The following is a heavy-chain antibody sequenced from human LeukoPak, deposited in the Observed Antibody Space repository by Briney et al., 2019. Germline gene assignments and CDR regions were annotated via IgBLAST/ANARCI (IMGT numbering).Heavy chain of an antibody. CDR2: TRNKANSYTT. CDR1: GFTFSDYY. CDR3: ARDGDGYNLGAFDI. D-gene: IGHD5-24*01. Sequence: GGSLRLSCAASGFTFSDYYMDWVRQAPGKGLEWVGRTRNKANSYTTEYAASVKGRFTISRDDSKNSLYLQMNSLKTEDTAVYYCARDGDGYNLGAFDIWDQGTMVTVSS. V-gene: IGHV3-72*01. J-gene: IGHJ3*02.